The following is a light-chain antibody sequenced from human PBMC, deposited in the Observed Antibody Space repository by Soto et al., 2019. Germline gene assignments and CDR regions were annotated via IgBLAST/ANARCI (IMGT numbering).Light chain of an antibody. Sequence: DIVMTQSPDSLAVSLGESSTINCKSSQSFLYSSNNKNYLAWYQQKPGQPPKLLIYWASTRESGVPDRFSGSGSGTDFTLTISSLQAEDVAAYYCQQYYSSPLTFGGGTKVDIK. CDR1: QSFLYSSNNKNY. CDR2: WAS. V-gene: IGKV4-1*01. CDR3: QQYYSSPLT. J-gene: IGKJ4*01.